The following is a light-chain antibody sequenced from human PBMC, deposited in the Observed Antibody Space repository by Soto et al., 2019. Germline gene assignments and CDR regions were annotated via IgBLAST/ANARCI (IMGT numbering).Light chain of an antibody. J-gene: IGKJ2*01. CDR1: QSISSY. CDR3: QQYESYSPYT. Sequence: DIQMTQSPSSLSASVGDRVTITCRASQSISSYLNWYQQKPGKAPKLLIYAASSLQSGVPSRFSGSGSGTDFTLTISSLQPDDFATYYCQQYESYSPYTFGQGTKLEIK. CDR2: AAS. V-gene: IGKV1-39*01.